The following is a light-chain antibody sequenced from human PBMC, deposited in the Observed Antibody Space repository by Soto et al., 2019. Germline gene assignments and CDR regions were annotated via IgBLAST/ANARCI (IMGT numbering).Light chain of an antibody. CDR2: DRS. J-gene: IGKJ1*01. Sequence: EIVLTQSPATLSLSPGERATLSCRASRSVGTFLAWYQQTYGQAPRLLIYDRSKRASGVPTRFSGSGSETDFTLTISGLEPEDFAVYFCQERSGWPPWTFGQGTRVEI. CDR3: QERSGWPPWT. V-gene: IGKV3-11*01. CDR1: RSVGTF.